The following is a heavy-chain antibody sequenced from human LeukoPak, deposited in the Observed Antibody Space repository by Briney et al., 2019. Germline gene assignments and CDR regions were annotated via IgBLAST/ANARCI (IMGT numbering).Heavy chain of an antibody. D-gene: IGHD5-24*01. CDR3: ARGSGYTSSWHEDY. CDR2: IGSRSHGGYT. Sequence: ASVKVSCKASGYTFTSYGISWVRQAPGQGLEWVGWIGSRSHGGYTNFAQKVKGRITMTTDTSTNTAYMELRSLTSDDTAIYYCARGSGYTSSWHEDYWGQGTLVTVSS. CDR1: GYTFTSYG. J-gene: IGHJ4*02. V-gene: IGHV1-18*01.